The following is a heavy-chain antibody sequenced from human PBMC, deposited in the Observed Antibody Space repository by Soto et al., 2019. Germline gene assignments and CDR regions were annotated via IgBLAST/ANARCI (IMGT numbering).Heavy chain of an antibody. CDR2: ISYDGSNK. J-gene: IGHJ4*02. CDR1: GFTFSSYA. CDR3: ARGRPIVVVVAATPKPFDY. V-gene: IGHV3-30-3*01. Sequence: QVQLVESGGGVVQPGRSLRLSCAASGFTFSSYAMHWVRQAPGKGLEWVAVISYDGSNKYYADSVKGRFTISRDNSKNPLYLQMNSLRAEDTAVYYCARGRPIVVVVAATPKPFDYWGQGTLVTVSS. D-gene: IGHD2-15*01.